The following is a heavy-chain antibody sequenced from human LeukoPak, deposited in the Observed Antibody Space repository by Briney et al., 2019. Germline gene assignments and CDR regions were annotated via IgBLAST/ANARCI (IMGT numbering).Heavy chain of an antibody. CDR2: INRDESIT. J-gene: IGHJ4*02. CDR3: AREPNYCSGGTCYDS. CDR1: GLTFSSYW. Sequence: GGSLRLSCAASGLTFSSYWMHWVRQAPGKGLVWVSRINRDESITSFADSVKGRFTISRDNAKNTLHLQMNSLRAEDTAVYYCAREPNYCSGGTCYDSWGQGTLVTVSS. D-gene: IGHD2-15*01. V-gene: IGHV3-74*01.